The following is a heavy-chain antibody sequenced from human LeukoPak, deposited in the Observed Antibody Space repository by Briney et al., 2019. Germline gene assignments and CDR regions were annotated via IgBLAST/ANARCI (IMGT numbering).Heavy chain of an antibody. Sequence: NWVRQAPGKGLEWVGRIKSKTDGGTTDYGAPVKGRFTISRDDSKDTLYLQMNSLKTEDTAVYYCTKVLDYYYYYMDVWGEGTTVIVSS. D-gene: IGHD3-10*01. CDR3: TKVLDYYYYYMDV. V-gene: IGHV3-15*01. CDR2: IKSKTDGGTT. J-gene: IGHJ6*03.